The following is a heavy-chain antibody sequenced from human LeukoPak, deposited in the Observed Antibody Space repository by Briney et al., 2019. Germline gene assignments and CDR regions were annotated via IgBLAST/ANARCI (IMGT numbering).Heavy chain of an antibody. V-gene: IGHV3-33*01. CDR1: GFTFSSYG. D-gene: IGHD1-26*01. CDR3: ARDHSGSYYGFDY. Sequence: GSLRLSCPASGFTFSSYGMHWVRQAPGKGLEWVAVIWYDGSNKYYADSVKGRFTISRDNSKNTLYLQMNSLRAEDTAVYYCARDHSGSYYGFDYWGQGTLVTVSS. J-gene: IGHJ4*02. CDR2: IWYDGSNK.